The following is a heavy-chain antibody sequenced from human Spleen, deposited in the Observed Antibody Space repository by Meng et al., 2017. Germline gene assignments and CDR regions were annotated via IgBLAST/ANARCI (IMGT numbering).Heavy chain of an antibody. Sequence: SETLSLTCAVYGGSFSGHYWSWIRQPPGKGLEWIGEINHSGSTNYNPSPKSRVTISVDTSKNQFSLKLGSVNAADTPMYCCAVGTFDIWGQGTMVTVSS. CDR1: GGSFSGHY. V-gene: IGHV4-34*01. D-gene: IGHD7-27*01. J-gene: IGHJ3*02. CDR2: INHSGST. CDR3: AVGTFDI.